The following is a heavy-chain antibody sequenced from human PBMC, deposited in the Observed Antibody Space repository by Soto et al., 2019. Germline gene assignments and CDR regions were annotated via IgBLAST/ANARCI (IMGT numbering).Heavy chain of an antibody. CDR2: INPNSGGT. CDR3: ARDQKQQLYYYGMDG. CDR1: GYTFTGYY. V-gene: IGHV1-2*02. D-gene: IGHD6-13*01. J-gene: IGHJ6*02. Sequence: ASVKVSCKASGYTFTGYYMHWVRPAPGQGLEWMGWINPNSGGTNYAQKFQGRVTMTRDTSISTAYMELSRLRSDDTAVYYCARDQKQQLYYYGMDGWGQGTTVTVSS.